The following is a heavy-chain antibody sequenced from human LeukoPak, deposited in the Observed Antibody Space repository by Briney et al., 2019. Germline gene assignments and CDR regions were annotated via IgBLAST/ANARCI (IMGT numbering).Heavy chain of an antibody. J-gene: IGHJ4*02. CDR1: GFTFSSYW. V-gene: IGHV3-7*01. Sequence: PGGSLRLSCAASGFTFSSYWMSWVRQAPGKGLEWVANIKQDGSEKYYVDSVKGRFTISRDNANNTLYLQMNSLRVEDTAVYYCVRDNAYKFDYWGQGTLVTVSS. CDR3: VRDNAYKFDY. D-gene: IGHD5-24*01. CDR2: IKQDGSEK.